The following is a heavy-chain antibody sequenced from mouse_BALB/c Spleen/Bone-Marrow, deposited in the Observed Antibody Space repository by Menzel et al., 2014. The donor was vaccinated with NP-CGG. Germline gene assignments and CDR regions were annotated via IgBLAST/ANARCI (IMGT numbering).Heavy chain of an antibody. Sequence: EVQLQQSGPELVKPGASVKVSCKASGYAFTNYNIYWVKPRHGKSLEWIGYIDLYNGGTSYNQKFKGKATLTVDKSSSTAYMHLNSLTSEDSAVYYCARLGDGYYDALDYWGQGTSVTVSS. CDR3: ARLGDGYYDALDY. J-gene: IGHJ4*01. CDR2: IDLYNGGT. V-gene: IGHV1S135*01. CDR1: GYAFTNYN. D-gene: IGHD2-3*01.